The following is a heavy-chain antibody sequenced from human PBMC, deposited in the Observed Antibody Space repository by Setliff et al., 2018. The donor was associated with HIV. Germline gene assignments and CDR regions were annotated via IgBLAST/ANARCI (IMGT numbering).Heavy chain of an antibody. CDR3: ARGGEYYSDSGGIYYYMDV. CDR2: INTDGSST. CDR1: GFSFSSYW. D-gene: IGHD3-22*01. Sequence: PGGSLRLSCAASGFSFSSYWMHWVRQAPGKGLVWVSRINTDGSSTSYADSVKGRFTISRDNAKNTLYLQMNSLRAEDTAVYYCARGGEYYSDSGGIYYYMDVWGKGTTVTVSS. V-gene: IGHV3-74*01. J-gene: IGHJ6*03.